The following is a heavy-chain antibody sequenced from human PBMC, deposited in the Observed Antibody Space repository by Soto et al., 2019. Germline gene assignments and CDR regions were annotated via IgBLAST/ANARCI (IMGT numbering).Heavy chain of an antibody. CDR1: GGTFRSYA. CDR3: ARAGT. Sequence: QVQLVQSGAEVKKPGSSMKVSCKVSGGTFRSYAINWVRQAPGQGLEWMGGITPISGTTNYAQKFQGRVKITADESTSTAYMDLSSLRYDDTAVYYCARAGTWGQGSPVTVSS. J-gene: IGHJ5*02. V-gene: IGHV1-69*01. CDR2: ITPISGTT.